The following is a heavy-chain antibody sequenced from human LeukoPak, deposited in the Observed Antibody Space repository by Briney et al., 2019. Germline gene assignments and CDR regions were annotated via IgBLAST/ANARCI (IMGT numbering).Heavy chain of an antibody. CDR3: ARGVITVEAPSLIFDY. CDR1: GGSISSSSYY. Sequence: SSETLSLTCTVSGGSISSSSYYWGWIRQPPGKGLEWIGYIYYSGSTNYNPSLKSRVTISVDTSKNQFSLKLSSVTAADTAVYYCARGVITVEAPSLIFDYWGQGTLVTVSS. J-gene: IGHJ4*02. V-gene: IGHV4-61*05. D-gene: IGHD4-23*01. CDR2: IYYSGST.